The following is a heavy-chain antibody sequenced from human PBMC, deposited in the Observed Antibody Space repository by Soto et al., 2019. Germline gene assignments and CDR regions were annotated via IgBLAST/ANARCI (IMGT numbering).Heavy chain of an antibody. V-gene: IGHV3-64*04. CDR3: AKDSGSSWYLYYFDY. CDR1: GFTFSNYA. CDR2: ITNNGGST. D-gene: IGHD6-13*01. Sequence: PGGSLRLSCSASGFTFSNYAIHWVRQAPGKGLEYVAAITNNGGSTKYADSVKGRFTISRDNSKNTLYLQMNSLRAEDAAVYYCAKDSGSSWYLYYFDYWGQGTLVTVSS. J-gene: IGHJ4*02.